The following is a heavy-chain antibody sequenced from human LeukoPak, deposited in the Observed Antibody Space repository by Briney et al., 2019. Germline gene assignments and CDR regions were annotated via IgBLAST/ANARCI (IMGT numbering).Heavy chain of an antibody. CDR3: ARWWPQKNLGDYFDY. V-gene: IGHV4-39*01. CDR2: IYYSGST. D-gene: IGHD2-15*01. J-gene: IGHJ4*02. CDR1: GGSISSSSYY. Sequence: SETLSLTCTVSGGSISSSSYYWGWIRQPPGKGLEWIGSIYYSGSTYYNPSLKSRVTISVDMSKNQFSLKLSSVTAADTAVYYCARWWPQKNLGDYFDYWGQGTLVTVSS.